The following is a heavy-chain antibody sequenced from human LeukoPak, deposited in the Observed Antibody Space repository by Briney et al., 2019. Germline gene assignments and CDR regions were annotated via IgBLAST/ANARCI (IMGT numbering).Heavy chain of an antibody. CDR1: GFTFSSYS. CDR3: ATCRDGYNCPFDY. D-gene: IGHD5-24*01. V-gene: IGHV3-48*02. J-gene: IGHJ4*02. Sequence: GGSLRLSCAASGFTFSSYSMNWVRQAPGKGLEWVSYISSSSSTIYYADSVKGRFTISRDNAKNSLYLQMNSLRDEDTAVYYCATCRDGYNCPFDYWGQGTLVTVSS. CDR2: ISSSSSTI.